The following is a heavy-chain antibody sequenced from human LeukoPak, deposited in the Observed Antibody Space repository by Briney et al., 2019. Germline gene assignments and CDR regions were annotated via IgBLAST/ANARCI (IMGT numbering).Heavy chain of an antibody. CDR2: IYSGGST. CDR3: AKEGGVVAATLYFDY. J-gene: IGHJ4*02. V-gene: IGHV3-53*01. CDR1: GFTVTSNY. Sequence: GGSLRLSCAASGFTVTSNYMSWVRQAPGKGLEWVSVIYSGGSTYYADSVKGRFTISRDNSKNTLYLQMNSLRAEDTAVYYCAKEGGVVAATLYFDYWGQGTLVTVSS. D-gene: IGHD2-15*01.